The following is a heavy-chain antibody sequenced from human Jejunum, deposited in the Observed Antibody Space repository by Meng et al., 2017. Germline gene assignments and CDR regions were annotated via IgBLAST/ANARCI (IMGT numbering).Heavy chain of an antibody. Sequence: SGPTLAILTQTLTLSFPFSGFSLSTVGVAVAWIRQPPGEALVWLAFFCWNGDKRYSPSLRSRVTITGDPSKTQVVLTIINMDHVDTATYYCVYRKKKNGNERIDYWGQGTLVTVSS. CDR2: FCWNGDK. CDR3: VYRKKKNGNERIDY. J-gene: IGHJ4*02. D-gene: IGHD1-1*01. CDR1: GFSLSTVGVA. V-gene: IGHV2-5*01.